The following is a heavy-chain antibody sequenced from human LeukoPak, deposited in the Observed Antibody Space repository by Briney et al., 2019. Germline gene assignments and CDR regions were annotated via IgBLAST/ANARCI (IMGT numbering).Heavy chain of an antibody. CDR3: AAYNTSSRYFDY. CDR1: GGSISSYY. J-gene: IGHJ4*03. D-gene: IGHD6-6*01. Sequence: SETLSLTCTVSGGSISSYYWSWIRQPPGKGLEWIGYSSYSGSTDYNPSLKSRVTISVDTSKKQFSLRLSSVTAADTTVYYCAAYNTSSRYFDYWGQGTLVTVSS. V-gene: IGHV4-59*01. CDR2: SSYSGST.